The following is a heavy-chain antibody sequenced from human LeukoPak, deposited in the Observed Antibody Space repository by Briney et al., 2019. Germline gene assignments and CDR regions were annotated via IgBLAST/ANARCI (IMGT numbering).Heavy chain of an antibody. D-gene: IGHD3-22*01. V-gene: IGHV3-9*01. J-gene: IGHJ4*02. CDR3: AKDIGMDYYDSSGYSNYFDY. Sequence: GGSLRLSCAASGFTFDDYAMHWVRQAPGKGLERVSGISWNSGSIGYADSVKGRFTISRDNAKNSLYLQMNSLRAEDTALYYCAKDIGMDYYDSSGYSNYFDYWGQGTLVTVSS. CDR2: ISWNSGSI. CDR1: GFTFDDYA.